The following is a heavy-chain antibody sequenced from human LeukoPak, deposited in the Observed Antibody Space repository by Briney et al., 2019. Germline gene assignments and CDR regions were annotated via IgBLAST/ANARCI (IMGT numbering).Heavy chain of an antibody. Sequence: ASVKVSCKASGYTFTTYGISWVRQAPGQGLEWMGWISPYNGNTNYAQKLQGRVTMTTDTSTSTAYMELRSLGSDDTAVYYCARYIAAAASDPFDIWGQGTMVTVSS. CDR1: GYTFTTYG. V-gene: IGHV1-18*01. CDR2: ISPYNGNT. CDR3: ARYIAAAASDPFDI. J-gene: IGHJ3*02. D-gene: IGHD6-13*01.